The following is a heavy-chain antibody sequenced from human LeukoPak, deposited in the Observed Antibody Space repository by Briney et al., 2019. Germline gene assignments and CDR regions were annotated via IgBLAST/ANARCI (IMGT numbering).Heavy chain of an antibody. CDR3: AKDASPIAASTTGAFDF. V-gene: IGHV3-30*04. CDR2: ISYDGRNK. J-gene: IGHJ3*01. D-gene: IGHD6-6*01. Sequence: PGTSLRLSCEASGFTFNSYAMHWVRQAPGRGLEWVAVISYDGRNKYYADSVQGRFTISRDNSKKTLYLQMNSLRPKDTGVFYCAKDASPIAASTTGAFDFWGQGTMITVSS. CDR1: GFTFNSYA.